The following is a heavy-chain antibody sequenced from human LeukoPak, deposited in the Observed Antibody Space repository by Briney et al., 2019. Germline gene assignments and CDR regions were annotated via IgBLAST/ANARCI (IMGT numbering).Heavy chain of an antibody. Sequence: GGSLRLSCAASGFTFTSYAMSWVRQAPGKVLERVSAISGSGGSTYYADSVKGRFTISRDNSKNTLYLQMNSLRAEDTAVYYCVRDDDRPDNGLDYWGQGTLVTVSS. CDR2: ISGSGGST. D-gene: IGHD3-22*01. V-gene: IGHV3-23*01. CDR3: VRDDDRPDNGLDY. CDR1: GFTFTSYA. J-gene: IGHJ4*02.